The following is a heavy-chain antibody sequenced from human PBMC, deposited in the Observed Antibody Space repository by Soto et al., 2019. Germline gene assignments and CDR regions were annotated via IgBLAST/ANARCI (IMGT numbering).Heavy chain of an antibody. V-gene: IGHV1-18*01. Sequence: QVQLVQSGAEVKKPGASVKVSCKASGYTFTSYGISWVRQAPGQGLEWMGWISAYNGNTNYAQKLQGRVTITTDTSTSTAYMELRSLRSDDTAVYYCARRVGDYDILTGYYGWFDPWGQGTLVTVSS. CDR3: ARRVGDYDILTGYYGWFDP. CDR2: ISAYNGNT. J-gene: IGHJ5*02. CDR1: GYTFTSYG. D-gene: IGHD3-9*01.